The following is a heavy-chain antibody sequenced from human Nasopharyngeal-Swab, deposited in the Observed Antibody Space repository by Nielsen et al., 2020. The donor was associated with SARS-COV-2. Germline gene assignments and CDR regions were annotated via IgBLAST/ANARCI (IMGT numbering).Heavy chain of an antibody. V-gene: IGHV4-34*01. CDR2: INHSGRT. CDR1: GGSFSGYY. Sequence: SETLSLTCAVYGGSFSGYYWSWIRQPPGKGLEWIGEINHSGRTNYNPSLKSRVTISVDTSKNQFSLKLSSVTAADTAVYYCARSIVGANDYWGQGTLVTVSS. CDR3: ARSIVGANDY. J-gene: IGHJ4*02. D-gene: IGHD1-26*01.